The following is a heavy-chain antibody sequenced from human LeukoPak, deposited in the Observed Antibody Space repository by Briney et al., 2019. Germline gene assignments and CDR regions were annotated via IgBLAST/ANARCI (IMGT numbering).Heavy chain of an antibody. CDR3: ARVDSSGYPVGY. CDR2: IIPIFGTA. J-gene: IGHJ4*02. V-gene: IGHV1-69*13. Sequence: SVKVSCKASGYTFTSYYMHWVRQAPGQGLEWMGGIIPIFGTANYAQKFQGRVTITADESTSTAYMELSSLRSEDTAVYYCARVDSSGYPVGYWGQGTLVTVSS. D-gene: IGHD3-22*01. CDR1: GYTFTSYY.